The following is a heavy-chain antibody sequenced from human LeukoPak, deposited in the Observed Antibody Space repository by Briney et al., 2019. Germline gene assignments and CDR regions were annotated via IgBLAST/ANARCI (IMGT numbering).Heavy chain of an antibody. CDR3: ARDWLQGGPFDY. Sequence: PGRSLRLSCTASGFTFGDYAMSWFRQAPGKGLEWVGFIRSKAYGGTTEYAASVKGRFTISRDNSKNTLYLQMNSLRAEDTAVYYCARDWLQGGPFDYWGQGTLVTVSS. D-gene: IGHD5-18*01. V-gene: IGHV3-49*03. J-gene: IGHJ4*02. CDR1: GFTFGDYA. CDR2: IRSKAYGGTT.